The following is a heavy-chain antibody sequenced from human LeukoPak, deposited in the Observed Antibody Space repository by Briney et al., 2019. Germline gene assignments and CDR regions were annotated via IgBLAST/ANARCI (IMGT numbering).Heavy chain of an antibody. CDR1: GDSISSSSYY. V-gene: IGHV4-39*01. CDR3: ARLIRDAFDI. J-gene: IGHJ3*02. D-gene: IGHD3-22*01. CDR2: IYYSGST. Sequence: SETLSLTCTVSGDSISSSSYYWGWIRQPPGKGLEWIGSIYYSGSTYYNPSLKSRVTISVDTSKNQFSLKLSSVTAADTAVYYCARLIRDAFDIWGQGTMVTVSS.